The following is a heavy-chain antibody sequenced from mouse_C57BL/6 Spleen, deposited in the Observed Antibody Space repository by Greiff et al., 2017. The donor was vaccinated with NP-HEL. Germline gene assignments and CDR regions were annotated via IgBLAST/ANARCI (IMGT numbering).Heavy chain of an antibody. CDR1: GYTFTSYW. J-gene: IGHJ3*01. Sequence: QVQLQQPGAELVKPGASVKLSCKASGYTFTSYWMHWVKQRPGRGLEWIGGIDPNSGGTKYNEKFKSKATLTVDKPSSTAYMQLSSLTSEAAAVYYCSSAYYGRGFAYWGQGTLVTVSA. CDR2: IDPNSGGT. V-gene: IGHV1-72*01. CDR3: SSAYYGRGFAY. D-gene: IGHD1-1*01.